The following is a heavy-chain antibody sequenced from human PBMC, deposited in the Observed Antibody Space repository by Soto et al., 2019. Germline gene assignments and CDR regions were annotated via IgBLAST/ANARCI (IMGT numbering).Heavy chain of an antibody. CDR2: IYWDDDK. CDR3: AHVLVVVANYGMDV. J-gene: IGHJ6*02. V-gene: IGHV2-5*02. CDR1: GFSLSTSGVG. Sequence: QITXKESGXXLVKPTQTLTLTCTFSGFSLSTSGVGVGWIRQPPGKALEWLALIYWDDDKRYSPSLTSRLTNNKDTAKTQLVLTRTNMDPVDTATYYCAHVLVVVANYGMDVWGQGTTVTVSS. D-gene: IGHD2-15*01.